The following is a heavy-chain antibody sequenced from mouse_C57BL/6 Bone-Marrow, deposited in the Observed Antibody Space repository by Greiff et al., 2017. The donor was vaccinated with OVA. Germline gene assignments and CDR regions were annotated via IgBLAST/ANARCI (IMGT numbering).Heavy chain of an antibody. J-gene: IGHJ2*01. CDR2: IYPRSGNT. CDR1: GYTFTSYG. D-gene: IGHD1-1*01. Sequence: VQLQESGAELARPGASVKLSCKASGYTFTSYGISWVKQRTGQGLEWIGEIYPRSGNTYYNEKFKGKATLTADKSSSTAYMDLRSLTSEDSAVYFCARPYYYGSPYYFDYWGQGTTLTVSS. V-gene: IGHV1-81*01. CDR3: ARPYYYGSPYYFDY.